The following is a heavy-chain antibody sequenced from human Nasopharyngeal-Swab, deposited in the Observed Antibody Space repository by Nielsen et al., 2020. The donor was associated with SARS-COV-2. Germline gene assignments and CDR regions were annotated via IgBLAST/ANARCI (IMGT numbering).Heavy chain of an antibody. CDR3: ARGVGSDFEYYYYMDV. J-gene: IGHJ6*03. CDR2: IIPIFGTA. CDR1: GGTLSSYA. Sequence: SVKVSCKASGGTLSSYAISWVRQAPGQGLEWMGGIIPIFGTANYAQKFQGRVTITADESTSTAYMELSSLRSEDTAVYYCARGVGSDFEYYYYMDVWGKGTTVTVSS. V-gene: IGHV1-69*13. D-gene: IGHD1-26*01.